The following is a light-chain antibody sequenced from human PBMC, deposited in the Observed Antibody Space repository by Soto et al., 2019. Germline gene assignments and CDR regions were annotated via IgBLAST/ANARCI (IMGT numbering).Light chain of an antibody. V-gene: IGKV1D-13*01. CDR1: QAISSA. J-gene: IGKJ3*01. CDR2: DAS. CDR3: QHFNNWPVT. Sequence: ANQLTQSPSSLSASVGDRVTITCRASQAISSALAWYQQKPGKPPKLLIYDASTLQSGVPSRFSGTASGTDFTLTINSLQPEDFETYYCQHFNNWPVTFGPGTKVDIK.